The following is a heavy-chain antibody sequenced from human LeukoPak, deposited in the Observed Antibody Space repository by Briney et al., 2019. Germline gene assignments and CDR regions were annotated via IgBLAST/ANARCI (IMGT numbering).Heavy chain of an antibody. CDR2: ISSNGGST. J-gene: IGHJ4*02. V-gene: IGHV3-64*01. CDR1: GFTFSSYA. D-gene: IGHD1-26*01. Sequence: GGSLRLSCAASGFTFSSYAMHWVRQAPGKGLEYVSAISSNGGSTYYANSVKGRFTISRDNSKNTLYLQMGSLRAEDMAVYYCARAGPAASRSLFDYWGQRTLVTVSS. CDR3: ARAGPAASRSLFDY.